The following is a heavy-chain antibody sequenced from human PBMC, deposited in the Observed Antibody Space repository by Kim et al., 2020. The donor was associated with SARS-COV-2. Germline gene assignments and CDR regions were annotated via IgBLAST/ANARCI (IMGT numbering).Heavy chain of an antibody. CDR3: ERSDYDILTVYYTDY. D-gene: IGHD3-9*01. V-gene: IGHV4-39*01. CDR2: IYYSGST. Sequence: SETLSLTCTVSGGSISSSSYYWGWIRQPPGKGLEWIGSIYYSGSTYYNPSLKSRVTISVDTSKNQFSLKLSSVTAADTAVYYWERSDYDILTVYYTDYWGQGTRVTVSS. CDR1: GGSISSSSYY. J-gene: IGHJ4*02.